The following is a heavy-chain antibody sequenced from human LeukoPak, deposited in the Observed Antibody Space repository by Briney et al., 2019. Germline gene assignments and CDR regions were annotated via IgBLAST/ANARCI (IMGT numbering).Heavy chain of an antibody. J-gene: IGHJ5*02. V-gene: IGHV4-4*02. CDR3: AREGSGFDP. CDR2: IYHSGST. Sequence: SETLSLTCAVSCGSISSNNWWSWIRQPPGKRLEWIAEIYHSGSTNYNPSLKSRVTMSADTSKNQFSLKLSSVTAADTAVYYCAREGSGFDPWGQGTLVTVSS. CDR1: CGSISSNNW.